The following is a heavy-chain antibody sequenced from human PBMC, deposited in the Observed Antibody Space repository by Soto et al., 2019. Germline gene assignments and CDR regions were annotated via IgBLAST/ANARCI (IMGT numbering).Heavy chain of an antibody. Sequence: EVQLVESGGGLVQPGRSLRLSCAASGFTFDDYAMHWVRQAPGKGLEWVSGISWNSGSIGYADSVKGRFTISRDNAKNSLYLQMNSLRAEDTALYYCAKDPTDSSGWNIDYWGQGTLVTVSS. CDR1: GFTFDDYA. CDR2: ISWNSGSI. V-gene: IGHV3-9*01. CDR3: AKDPTDSSGWNIDY. D-gene: IGHD6-19*01. J-gene: IGHJ4*02.